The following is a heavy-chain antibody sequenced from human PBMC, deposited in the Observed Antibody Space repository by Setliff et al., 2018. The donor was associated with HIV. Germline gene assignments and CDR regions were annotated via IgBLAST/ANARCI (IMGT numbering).Heavy chain of an antibody. D-gene: IGHD3-22*01. CDR3: ARRNMYYYDSRRGSFDY. CDR2: IYFSGST. CDR1: GGSISSANYH. V-gene: IGHV4-61*09. J-gene: IGHJ4*02. Sequence: SETLSLTRTVSGGSISSANYHWSWIRQPAGKGLEWIGHIYFSGSTIYNPSLKSRVTISIDTSKNQFSLNLTSVTAADTAVYYCARRNMYYYDSRRGSFDYWGQGTLVTVSS.